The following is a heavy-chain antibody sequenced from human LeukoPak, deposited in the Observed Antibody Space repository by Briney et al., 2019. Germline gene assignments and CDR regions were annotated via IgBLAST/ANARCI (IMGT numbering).Heavy chain of an antibody. D-gene: IGHD3-22*01. Sequence: GESLKISCKGSGYSFNSYWIGWVRQMPGKGLEWMGIIYPGDSDTRYSPSFQGQVTTSADKSISTAYLQWSSLKASDTAMYYCARGQGDSSGYYSLDYWGQGTLVTVSS. CDR2: IYPGDSDT. CDR3: ARGQGDSSGYYSLDY. J-gene: IGHJ4*02. CDR1: GYSFNSYW. V-gene: IGHV5-51*01.